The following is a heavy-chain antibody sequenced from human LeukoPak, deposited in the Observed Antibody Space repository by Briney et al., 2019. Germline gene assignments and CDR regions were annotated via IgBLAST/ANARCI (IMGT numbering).Heavy chain of an antibody. CDR1: GGSISSSNW. D-gene: IGHD1-26*01. Sequence: PSETLSLTCAVSGGSISSSNWWSWVRQPPGKGLEWIGENYHSGSTNYNPSLKSRVTISVDKSKNQFSLQLRSVTAADTAVYYCAREGSGSQSIYWGQGTLVTVSS. J-gene: IGHJ4*02. V-gene: IGHV4-4*02. CDR3: AREGSGSQSIY. CDR2: NYHSGST.